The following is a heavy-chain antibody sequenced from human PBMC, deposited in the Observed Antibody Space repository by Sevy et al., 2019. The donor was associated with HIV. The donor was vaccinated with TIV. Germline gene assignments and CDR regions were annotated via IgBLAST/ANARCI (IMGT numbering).Heavy chain of an antibody. J-gene: IGHJ6*03. Sequence: SETLSLTCTVSGGSISSGSYYWSWIRQPAGKGLEWIGRIYTSGSTNYNPSLKSRVTISVDTSKNQFSLKLSSVTAADTAVYYCARSYGDHGPYYYYYYYMDVWGKGTTVTVSS. CDR2: IYTSGST. CDR3: ARSYGDHGPYYYYYYYMDV. V-gene: IGHV4-61*02. D-gene: IGHD4-17*01. CDR1: GGSISSGSYY.